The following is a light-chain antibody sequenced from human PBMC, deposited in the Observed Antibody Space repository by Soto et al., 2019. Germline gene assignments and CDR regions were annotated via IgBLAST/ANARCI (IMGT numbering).Light chain of an antibody. CDR1: SGHSSYD. CDR3: QTWGTGIQV. Sequence: QSVLTQSPSASASLGASVKLTCTLSSGHSSYDIAWHQQQPEKGPRYLMKLNSDGSHNKGDGIPDRFSGSSSGAERYLTISSRQSEDEADYYCQTWGTGIQVFGGGTKLTVL. CDR2: LNSDGSH. V-gene: IGLV4-69*01. J-gene: IGLJ2*01.